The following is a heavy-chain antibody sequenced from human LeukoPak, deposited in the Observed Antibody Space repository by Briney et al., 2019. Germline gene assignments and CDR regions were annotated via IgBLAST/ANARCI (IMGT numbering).Heavy chain of an antibody. CDR1: GFTFRSYA. Sequence: PGGSLRLSCAASGFTFRSYAMHWVHQAPGKGLEWLAVISYDGSNKYYADSVKGRFTISRDNSKNTLYLQMNSLRAEDTAVYYCARGSPMIVVVTPFDYWGQGTLVTVSS. D-gene: IGHD3-22*01. CDR2: ISYDGSNK. J-gene: IGHJ4*02. V-gene: IGHV3-30*01. CDR3: ARGSPMIVVVTPFDY.